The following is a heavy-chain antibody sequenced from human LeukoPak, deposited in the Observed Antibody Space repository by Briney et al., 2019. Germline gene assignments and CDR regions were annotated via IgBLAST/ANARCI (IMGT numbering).Heavy chain of an antibody. CDR3: ARQRIQLWSYFDY. CDR2: IIPRLGIT. CDR1: GGTFTSYT. J-gene: IGHJ4*02. Sequence: SVKVSCKASGGTFTSYTISWVRHAHGQGHEWMGRIIPRLGITNYAQKFQGRVTITADKSTSTAYMELSSLRSGATAVYYCARQRIQLWSYFDYWGQGTLVTVSS. D-gene: IGHD5-18*01. V-gene: IGHV1-69*02.